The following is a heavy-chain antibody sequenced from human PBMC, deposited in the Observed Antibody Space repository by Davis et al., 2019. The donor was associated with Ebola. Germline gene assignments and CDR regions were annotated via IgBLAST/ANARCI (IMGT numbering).Heavy chain of an antibody. Sequence: GESLKISCAVSGFTFSSYGMHWVRQAPGKGLEWVAVISYDGSNKYYADSVKGRFTISRDNSKNTLYLQMNSLRAEDTAVYYCAKGVRLDYWGQGTLVTVSS. CDR3: AKGVRLDY. J-gene: IGHJ4*02. CDR2: ISYDGSNK. V-gene: IGHV3-30*18. CDR1: GFTFSSYG. D-gene: IGHD4-17*01.